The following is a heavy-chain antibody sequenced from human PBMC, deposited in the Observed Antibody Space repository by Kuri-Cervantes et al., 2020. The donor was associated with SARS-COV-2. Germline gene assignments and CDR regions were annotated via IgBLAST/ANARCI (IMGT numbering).Heavy chain of an antibody. CDR2: IYYSGST. CDR3: ARDPSRGVRWSGYPNYFDY. J-gene: IGHJ4*02. CDR1: GGSISSGGYY. D-gene: IGHD3-3*01. Sequence: ESLKISCTVSGGSISSGGYYWSWIRQPPGKGLEWIGSIYYSGSTYYNPSLKSRVTISVDTSKNQFSLKLSSVTAADTAVYYCARDPSRGVRWSGYPNYFDYWGQGTLVTVSS. V-gene: IGHV4-39*07.